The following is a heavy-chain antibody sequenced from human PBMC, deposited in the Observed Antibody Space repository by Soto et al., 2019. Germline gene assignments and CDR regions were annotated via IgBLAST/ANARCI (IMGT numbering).Heavy chain of an antibody. J-gene: IGHJ6*02. CDR2: ISSSSSTI. D-gene: IGHD3-22*01. V-gene: IGHV3-48*02. Sequence: PGGSLRLSCAASGFTFSSYSMNWVRQAPGKGLEWVSYISSSSSTIYYADSVKGRFTISRDNAKNSLYLQMNSLRDEDTAVYYCARDLYDSSGYYYFYYYYGMDAWGQGTTVTISS. CDR3: ARDLYDSSGYYYFYYYYGMDA. CDR1: GFTFSSYS.